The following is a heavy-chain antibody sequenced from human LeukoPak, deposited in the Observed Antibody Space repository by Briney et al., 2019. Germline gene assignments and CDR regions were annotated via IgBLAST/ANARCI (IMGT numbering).Heavy chain of an antibody. CDR3: VILGVWGSYRYHKEFEP. Sequence: SETLSLTCAVYGGSFSGYYWSWIRQPAGKGLEWIGEINHSGSTNYNPSLKSRVTISVDTSKNQFSLKLSSVTAADTAVYYCVILGVWGSYRYHKEFEPWGQGTLVTVSS. J-gene: IGHJ5*02. D-gene: IGHD3-16*02. CDR2: INHSGST. CDR1: GGSFSGYY. V-gene: IGHV4-34*01.